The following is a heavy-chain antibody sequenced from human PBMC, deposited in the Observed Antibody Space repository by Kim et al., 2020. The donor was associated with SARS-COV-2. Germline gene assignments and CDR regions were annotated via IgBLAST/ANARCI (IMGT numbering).Heavy chain of an antibody. CDR2: INQDGSEK. D-gene: IGHD6-19*01. CDR3: AREVAGLMGLYYYYGMDV. V-gene: IGHV3-7*01. Sequence: GGSLRLSCAASGFTFSSYWMSWVRQAPGKGLEWVANINQDGSEKYYVDSVKGRFTISRDNAENSLYLQMNSLRGEDTAVFYCAREVAGLMGLYYYYGMDVCGQGTTVTVSS. CDR1: GFTFSSYW. J-gene: IGHJ6*02.